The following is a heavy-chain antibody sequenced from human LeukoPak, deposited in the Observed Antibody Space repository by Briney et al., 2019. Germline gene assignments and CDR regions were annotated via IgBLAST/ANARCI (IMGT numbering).Heavy chain of an antibody. CDR3: AKAGGSYGSDYFDC. CDR1: GFTFDDYA. D-gene: IGHD1-26*01. CDR2: ISWNSGSI. Sequence: SLRLSCAASGFTFDDYAMHWVRQAPAKGLEWVSGISWNSGSIGYAGSVKGRFTISRDNAKNSLYLQMNSLRAEDTALYYCAKAGGSYGSDYFDCWGQGTLVTVSS. V-gene: IGHV3-9*01. J-gene: IGHJ4*02.